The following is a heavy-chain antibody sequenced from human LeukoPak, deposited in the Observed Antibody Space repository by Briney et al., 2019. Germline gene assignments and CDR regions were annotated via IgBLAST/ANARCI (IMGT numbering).Heavy chain of an antibody. CDR1: GGSISSSSYY. J-gene: IGHJ5*02. V-gene: IGHV4-39*07. D-gene: IGHD6-6*01. CDR3: ARVVAARPWFDP. CDR2: IYYSGST. Sequence: SETLSLTCTVSGGSISSSSYYWGWIRQPPGKGLEWIGSIYYSGSTYYNPSLKSRVTISVDTSKNQFSLKLSSVTAADTAVYYCARVVAARPWFDPWGQGTLVTVSS.